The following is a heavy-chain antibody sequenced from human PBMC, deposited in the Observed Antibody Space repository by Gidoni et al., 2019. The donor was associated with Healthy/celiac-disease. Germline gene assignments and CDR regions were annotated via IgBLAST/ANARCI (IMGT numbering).Heavy chain of an antibody. Sequence: EVQLLESGGGLVQPGGSLRISCAASGFPFSSYAMSWVREAPGKGLEWGSAIGSSGGSEYYADSVKGRFTNSRDNSKNTLYLQMNSLRAEDTAVYYCASLNRITMVRGYYFDYWGQGTLVTVSS. CDR2: IGSSGGSE. CDR1: GFPFSSYA. J-gene: IGHJ4*02. D-gene: IGHD3-10*01. CDR3: ASLNRITMVRGYYFDY. V-gene: IGHV3-23*01.